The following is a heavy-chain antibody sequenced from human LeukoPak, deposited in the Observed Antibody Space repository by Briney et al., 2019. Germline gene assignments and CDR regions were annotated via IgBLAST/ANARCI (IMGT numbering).Heavy chain of an antibody. D-gene: IGHD3-3*01. CDR1: GFTFSSYW. CDR2: INSDGSST. J-gene: IGHJ4*02. CDR3: AKDFWSGYYVGYFDY. Sequence: PGGSLRLSCAASGFTFSSYWMHWVRQAPGKGLVWVSRINSDGSSTSYADSVKGRFTISRDNSKNTLYLQMNSLRAEDTAVYYCAKDFWSGYYVGYFDYWGQGTLVTVSS. V-gene: IGHV3-74*01.